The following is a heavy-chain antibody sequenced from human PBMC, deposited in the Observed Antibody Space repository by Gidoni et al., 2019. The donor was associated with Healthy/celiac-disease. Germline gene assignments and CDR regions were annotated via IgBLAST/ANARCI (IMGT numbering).Heavy chain of an antibody. CDR3: AKRHRFLEWLSQSYLDY. CDR2: ISGSGGST. Sequence: CAAPGFTFSSYSMSWVRQAPGKGLEWFSPISGSGGSTYYADSVKGRFTISRDNAKNTLYLQMNSLRAEDTAVYYCAKRHRFLEWLSQSYLDYWGQGTLVTVSS. V-gene: IGHV3-23*01. CDR1: GFTFSSYS. D-gene: IGHD3-3*01. J-gene: IGHJ4*02.